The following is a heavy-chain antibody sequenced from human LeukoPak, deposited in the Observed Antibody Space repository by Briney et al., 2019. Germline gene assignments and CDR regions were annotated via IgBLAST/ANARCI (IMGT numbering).Heavy chain of an antibody. Sequence: GGSLTLSCAGSGFTFSSYAMSWVRQAPGQRLDCVSVSSDSGGYTSYADSVRGRFTISRDNSRNTLYLQMISLRPEDTAVYYCAKDTSIGKYCTNGVCSPFDYWGQGTLVTVSS. V-gene: IGHV3-23*01. J-gene: IGHJ4*02. CDR1: GFTFSSYA. CDR2: SSDSGGYT. CDR3: AKDTSIGKYCTNGVCSPFDY. D-gene: IGHD2-8*01.